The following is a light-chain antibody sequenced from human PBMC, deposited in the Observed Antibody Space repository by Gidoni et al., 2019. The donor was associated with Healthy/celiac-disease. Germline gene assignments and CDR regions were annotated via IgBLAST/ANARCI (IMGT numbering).Light chain of an antibody. J-gene: IGLJ2*01. CDR2: QDN. CDR1: KLGDKY. CDR3: QAWDSSTGVV. V-gene: IGLV3-1*01. Sequence: SYELTPPPSVSVSPGKTATITCSGDKLGDKYACWYQQKPGQSPVLVIYQDNKRPSGIPERFSGSNAGNTATLTISGTQAMDEADYYCQAWDSSTGVVFGGGTKLTVL.